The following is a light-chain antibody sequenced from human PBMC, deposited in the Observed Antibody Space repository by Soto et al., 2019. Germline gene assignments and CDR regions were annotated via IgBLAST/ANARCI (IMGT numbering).Light chain of an antibody. CDR2: DGS. V-gene: IGKV1-9*01. J-gene: IGKJ4*01. Sequence: LNQSPSFLSASDGDRVTITCRASQDISTYLAWYQQKPGEAPKLLISDGSTLQSGVPSRFSASGSGIEFTLTITSLQPEDFATFYCQQFYTYLLTFGGGTKV. CDR1: QDISTY. CDR3: QQFYTYLLT.